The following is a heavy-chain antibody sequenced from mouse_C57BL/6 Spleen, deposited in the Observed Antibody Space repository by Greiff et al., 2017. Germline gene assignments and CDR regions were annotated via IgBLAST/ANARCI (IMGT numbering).Heavy chain of an antibody. J-gene: IGHJ3*01. CDR1: GYSFTGYF. V-gene: IGHV1-20*01. CDR2: INPYNGDT. D-gene: IGHD2-2*01. CDR3: ARSGDYGYDGGWFAY. Sequence: EVKLVESGPELVKPGDSVKISCKASGYSFTGYFMNWVMQSPGKSLEWIGRINPYNGDTFYNQKFKGKATLTVDKSSSTAHMELRSLTSEDSAVYYCARSGDYGYDGGWFAYWGQGTLVTVSA.